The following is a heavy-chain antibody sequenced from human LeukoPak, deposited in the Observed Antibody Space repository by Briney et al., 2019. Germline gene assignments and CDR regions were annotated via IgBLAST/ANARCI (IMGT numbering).Heavy chain of an antibody. J-gene: IGHJ3*02. Sequence: PSQTLSLTCTVSGGSISSYYWSWIRQPPGKGLEWIGYIYYSGNTNYNPSLKSRATISVDTSKNQFSLKLSSVTAADTAVYYCAREEGPRAISIWGQGTMVTVSS. CDR2: IYYSGNT. CDR3: AREEGPRAISI. CDR1: GGSISSYY. V-gene: IGHV4-59*01. D-gene: IGHD2-21*01.